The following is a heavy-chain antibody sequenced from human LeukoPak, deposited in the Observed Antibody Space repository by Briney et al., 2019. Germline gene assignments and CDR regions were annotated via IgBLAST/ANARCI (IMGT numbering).Heavy chain of an antibody. CDR2: INPSGGST. CDR1: GYTFTSYY. V-gene: IGHV1-46*01. D-gene: IGHD6-19*01. J-gene: IGHJ4*02. Sequence: ASVKVSCKASGYTFTSYYMHWVRQAPGQGLEWMGIINPSGGSTSYAQKFQGRVTITRDTSASTAYMELSSLRSEDTAVYYCARVGYSSVHDYWGQGTLVTVSS. CDR3: ARVGYSSVHDY.